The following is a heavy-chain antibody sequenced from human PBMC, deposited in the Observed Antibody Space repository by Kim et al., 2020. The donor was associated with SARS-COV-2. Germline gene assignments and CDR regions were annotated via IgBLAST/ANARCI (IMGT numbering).Heavy chain of an antibody. V-gene: IGHV3-7*01. CDR2: IKDDGTQK. Sequence: GGSLRLSCEASGFDFSGFWMKWVRQAPGKGLEWVANIKDDGTQKYYVDSVKGRFTITRDNPKKSLFLQMTSLTGADTAVYYCARAWTGNAENTGDYWGHGTQVTVSS. D-gene: IGHD3-9*01. J-gene: IGHJ4*01. CDR1: GFDFSGFW. CDR3: ARAWTGNAENTGDY.